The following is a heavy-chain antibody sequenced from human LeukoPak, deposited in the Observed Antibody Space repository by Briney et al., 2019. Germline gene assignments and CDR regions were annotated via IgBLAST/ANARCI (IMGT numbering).Heavy chain of an antibody. CDR1: GFTFSNAW. D-gene: IGHD4-17*01. V-gene: IGHV3-73*01. Sequence: GGSLRLSCAGSGFTFSNAWMNWVRQAPGKGLEWVGRIRTKNNNLATTYSESVKGRFTISRDDSKNTASLQMNSLRAEDTATYFCASFDNDGDYYFNYWGRGTLVAVSS. J-gene: IGHJ4*02. CDR2: IRTKNNNLAT. CDR3: ASFDNDGDYYFNY.